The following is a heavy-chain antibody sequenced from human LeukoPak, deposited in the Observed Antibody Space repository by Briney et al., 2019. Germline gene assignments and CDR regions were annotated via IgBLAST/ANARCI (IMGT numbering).Heavy chain of an antibody. J-gene: IGHJ3*01. D-gene: IGHD3-16*01. CDR3: ARGERLGPDF. CDR1: GVSISSFY. CDR2: IYYRGST. Sequence: SETLSLTCTVSGVSISSFYWSWIRQPPGRGLEWIGYIYYRGSTNYNPSLKSRVTISLDTSKNQFSLKLSSVTAADTAVYYCARGERLGPDFWGQGAVVTVSS. V-gene: IGHV4-59*01.